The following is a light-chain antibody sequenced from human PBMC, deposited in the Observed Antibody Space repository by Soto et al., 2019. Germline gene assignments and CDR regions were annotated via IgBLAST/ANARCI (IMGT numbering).Light chain of an antibody. CDR3: QQHSLAPGT. CDR1: QTVSSNY. Sequence: EIVLTQSPGTLSLSPGERATLSCRASQTVSSNYLAWYQQKPGQAPILLIDGASSRATGIPARFSGSGSGTDFTLTISSLEPEDFAVYFCQQHSLAPGTFGGGTKVEIK. J-gene: IGKJ4*01. V-gene: IGKV3-20*01. CDR2: GAS.